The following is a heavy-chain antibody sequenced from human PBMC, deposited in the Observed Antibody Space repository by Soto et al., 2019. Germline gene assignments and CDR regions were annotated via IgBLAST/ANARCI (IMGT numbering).Heavy chain of an antibody. D-gene: IGHD6-6*01. CDR1: GFSVSRKY. J-gene: IGHJ6*02. CDR2: MYAGGNI. CDR3: AGPARQLGGMDV. Sequence: EVQLVESGGGLIHPGGSLRLSCVASGFSVSRKYMTWVRQAPGKGLEWVSIMYAGGNIFYADSVKGRFTISRDNSKNTVYLQMNGLRADDTAVYYCAGPARQLGGMDVWGQGTTVFVSS. V-gene: IGHV3-53*01.